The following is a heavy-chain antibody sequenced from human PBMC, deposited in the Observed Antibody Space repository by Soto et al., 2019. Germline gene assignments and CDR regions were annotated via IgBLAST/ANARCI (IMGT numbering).Heavy chain of an antibody. V-gene: IGHV6-1*01. CDR2: TYYRSKWNS. CDR1: GDSVSRTSVA. CDR3: VRGQFSAFDC. J-gene: IGHJ4*02. Sequence: QVQLHQSGPGLVKPSQTLSLTCAISGDSVSRTSVAWNWIRQSPSRGLEWLGRTYYRSKWNSDYAVSVSGRITINPDTSKSQFSLQLNSVTPEDTAVYYCVRGQFSAFDCWGQGTLVTVSS.